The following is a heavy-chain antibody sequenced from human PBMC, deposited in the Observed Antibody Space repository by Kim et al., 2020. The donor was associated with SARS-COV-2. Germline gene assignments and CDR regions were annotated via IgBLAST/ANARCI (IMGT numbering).Heavy chain of an antibody. CDR1: GGSISSYY. Sequence: SETLSLTCTVSGGSISSYYWSWIRQPPGKGLEWIGYIYYSGSTNYNPSLKRRGTISVDTSKNQFSLKLSSVTAADTAVYYCARVGGYGDYLDYWGQGTLVTVSS. V-gene: IGHV4-59*13. CDR2: IYYSGST. CDR3: ARVGGYGDYLDY. D-gene: IGHD4-17*01. J-gene: IGHJ4*02.